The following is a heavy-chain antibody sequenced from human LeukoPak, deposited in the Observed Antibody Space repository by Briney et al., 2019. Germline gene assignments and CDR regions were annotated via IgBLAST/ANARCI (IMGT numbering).Heavy chain of an antibody. D-gene: IGHD3-3*01. Sequence: GGSLRLSCAASGFTFSSYAMSWVRQAPGKGLEWVSAISGSGGSTYYADSVKGRFTVSRDNSKNTLYLQMNSLRAEDTAVYYCAKWGAAYDFWSGYLPNWFDPWGQGTLVTVSS. CDR3: AKWGAAYDFWSGYLPNWFDP. J-gene: IGHJ5*02. CDR2: ISGSGGST. CDR1: GFTFSSYA. V-gene: IGHV3-23*01.